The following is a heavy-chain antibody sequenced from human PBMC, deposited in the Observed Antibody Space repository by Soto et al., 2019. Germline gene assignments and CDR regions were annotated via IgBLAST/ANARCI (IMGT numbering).Heavy chain of an antibody. D-gene: IGHD6-6*01. V-gene: IGHV4-31*03. Sequence: SETLSLTCTVSGGSISSGGYYWSWIRQHPGKGLEWIGYIYYSGSTYYNPSLKSRVTISVDTSKNQFSLKLSSVTAADTAVYYCARTSSIATRIGAFDIWGQGTMVTVSS. CDR2: IYYSGST. J-gene: IGHJ3*02. CDR1: GGSISSGGYY. CDR3: ARTSSIATRIGAFDI.